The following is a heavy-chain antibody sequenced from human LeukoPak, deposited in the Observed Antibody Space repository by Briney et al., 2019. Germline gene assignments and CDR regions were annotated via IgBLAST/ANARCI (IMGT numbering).Heavy chain of an antibody. Sequence: ASVKVSCKASGSTFRSYDMNWVRQAPGQGLEWMGWMNPNSGDTGYTQRFQGRVTMTRDTSISTAYMELSSLRSEDTAVYYCARGPYGTGSHFDFWGQGTLVTVSS. CDR1: GSTFRSYD. D-gene: IGHD3-10*01. CDR3: ARGPYGTGSHFDF. CDR2: MNPNSGDT. J-gene: IGHJ4*02. V-gene: IGHV1-8*02.